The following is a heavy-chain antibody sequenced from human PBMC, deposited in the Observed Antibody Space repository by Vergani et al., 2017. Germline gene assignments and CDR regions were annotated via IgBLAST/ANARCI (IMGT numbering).Heavy chain of an antibody. CDR1: GDSISSYY. CDR3: ARCGRNGMDV. Sequence: QVQLQESGPGLVKPPGTLSLTCTVSGDSISSYYWSWIRQPPGKGLEWIGYIYYSGSTYYNPSLKRLVTISVDTSKNQFSLKLSSVTAADTAVYYCARCGRNGMDVWGQGTTVTVSS. J-gene: IGHJ6*02. CDR2: IYYSGST. V-gene: IGHV4-59*12.